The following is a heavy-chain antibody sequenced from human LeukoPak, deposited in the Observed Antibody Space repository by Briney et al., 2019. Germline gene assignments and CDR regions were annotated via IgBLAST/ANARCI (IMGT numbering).Heavy chain of an antibody. D-gene: IGHD4-17*01. CDR2: ITPIFGAA. CDR1: GGTFNRYA. CDR3: ASGKYGFRSWFDP. J-gene: IGHJ5*02. V-gene: IGHV1-69*05. Sequence: GASVKVSCKASGGTFNRYAVTWVRQAPGQGLEWMGGITPIFGAANYAQKFQGRVTITTDESTTTAYMELTSLTSEATAVYYCASGKYGFRSWFDPWGQGTLVTVSP.